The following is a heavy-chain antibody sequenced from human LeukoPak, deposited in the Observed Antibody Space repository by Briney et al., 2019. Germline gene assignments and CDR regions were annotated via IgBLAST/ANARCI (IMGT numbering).Heavy chain of an antibody. CDR3: ARSLHDYGGNSQEYYFDY. D-gene: IGHD4-23*01. Sequence: ASVKVSCKASGYTFTSYYMHWVRQAPGQGLEWMGIINPSRGSTSYAQKFQGRVTMTRDTSTSTVYIKLSSLRSEDTAVYYCARSLHDYGGNSQEYYFDYWGQGTLVTVSS. J-gene: IGHJ4*02. V-gene: IGHV1-46*01. CDR1: GYTFTSYY. CDR2: INPSRGST.